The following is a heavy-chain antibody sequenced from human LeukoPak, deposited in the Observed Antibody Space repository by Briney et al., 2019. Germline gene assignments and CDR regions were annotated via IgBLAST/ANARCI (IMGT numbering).Heavy chain of an antibody. CDR1: GYTFTSYY. Sequence: ASVKVSCKASGYTFTSYYMHWVRQAPGQRLEWMGIINPSGGSTDYAQKFQGRVTMTRDTSTSTVYMELSSLRSEDTAVYYCARASTPAATGYWGRGTLVTVSS. V-gene: IGHV1-46*01. CDR3: ARASTPAATGY. J-gene: IGHJ4*02. CDR2: INPSGGST. D-gene: IGHD2-2*01.